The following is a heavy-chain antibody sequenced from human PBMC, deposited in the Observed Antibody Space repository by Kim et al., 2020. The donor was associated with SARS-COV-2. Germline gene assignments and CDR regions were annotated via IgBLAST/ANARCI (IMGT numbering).Heavy chain of an antibody. V-gene: IGHV1-24*01. Sequence: ASVKVSCKVSGYTLTELSMHWVRQAPGKGLEWMGGFDPEDGETIYAQKFQGRVTMTEDTSTDTAYMELSSLRSEDTAVYYCATVGLDMITFGGVIVYNWFDPWGQGTLVTVSS. D-gene: IGHD3-16*02. J-gene: IGHJ5*02. CDR3: ATVGLDMITFGGVIVYNWFDP. CDR1: GYTLTELS. CDR2: FDPEDGET.